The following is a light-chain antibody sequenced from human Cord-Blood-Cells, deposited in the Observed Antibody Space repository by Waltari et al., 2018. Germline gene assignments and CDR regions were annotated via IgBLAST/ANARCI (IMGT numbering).Light chain of an antibody. J-gene: IGKJ2*01. V-gene: IGKV1-39*01. CDR3: QQSDSTPYA. CDR2: AAS. CDR1: QSISSY. Sequence: DIQMTQSQSSLSASVGDRVTITCRTSQSISSYLNWYQQKPGKAPNLLIDAASSLQSGVRSMFSGSGSGTDITLTISSLQPEDFSTYCCQQSDSTPYAFGQGTKLEIK.